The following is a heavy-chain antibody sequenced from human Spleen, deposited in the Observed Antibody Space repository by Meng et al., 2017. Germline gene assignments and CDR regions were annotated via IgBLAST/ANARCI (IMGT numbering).Heavy chain of an antibody. V-gene: IGHV3-53*02. Sequence: VETGGRLFRPGGAMRLSCEATESPLSNNYLRWVRQAPGKGLEWVSVIYSGGSTYYADSVRGRFAISRDNSKNMLYLQMNSLRADDTAVYYCVRENYEYRGQWGQGTLVTVSS. CDR3: VRENYEYRGQ. D-gene: IGHD6-6*01. J-gene: IGHJ4*02. CDR2: IYSGGST. CDR1: ESPLSNNY.